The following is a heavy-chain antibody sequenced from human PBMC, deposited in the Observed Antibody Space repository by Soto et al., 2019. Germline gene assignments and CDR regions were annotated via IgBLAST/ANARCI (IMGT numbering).Heavy chain of an antibody. J-gene: IGHJ6*02. CDR1: GGSISSGDYY. D-gene: IGHD1-7*01. Sequence: SETLSLTCTVSGGSISSGDYYWSWIRQPPGKGLEWIGYIYYSGSTYYNPSLKSRVTISVDTSKNQFSLKLSSVTAADTAVYYCAREYNWNYSPEGYYYYGMDVWGQGTTVTVSS. V-gene: IGHV4-30-4*01. CDR2: IYYSGST. CDR3: AREYNWNYSPEGYYYYGMDV.